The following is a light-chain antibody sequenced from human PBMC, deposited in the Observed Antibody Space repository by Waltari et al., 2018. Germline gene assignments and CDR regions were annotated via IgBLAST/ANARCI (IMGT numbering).Light chain of an antibody. J-gene: IGLJ2*01. V-gene: IGLV2-14*03. Sequence: WYQQHPGRAPRLIIINVSVRPSGVPHRFSGSKSGNTASLTISSLRSEDESLYFCSSFTTGSTALFGGGTKLTVL. CDR2: NVS. CDR3: SSFTTGSTAL.